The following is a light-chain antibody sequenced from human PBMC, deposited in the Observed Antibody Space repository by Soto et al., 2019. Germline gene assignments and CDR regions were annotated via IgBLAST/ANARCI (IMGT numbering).Light chain of an antibody. J-gene: IGLJ3*02. Sequence: QSVLTQPPSVSGAPGQTVAISCTGSSSNIGARYDVHWYQQLPGTAPKLLIYDNNNRPSGVPDRFSGSKSGTSASLAISGLQAEDEADYYCQSFDSSLRGWVFGGGTKVTVL. CDR2: DNN. CDR3: QSFDSSLRGWV. V-gene: IGLV1-40*01. CDR1: SSNIGARYD.